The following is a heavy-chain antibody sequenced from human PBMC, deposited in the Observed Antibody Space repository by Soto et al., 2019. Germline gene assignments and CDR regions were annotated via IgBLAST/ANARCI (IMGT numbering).Heavy chain of an antibody. J-gene: IGHJ4*02. CDR1: GFTFRTYA. CDR3: AKGLNDCWSSYSEH. Sequence: EVQLLASGGGLVQSGGSLRLSCAASGFTFRTYAMSWVRQAPGKGLEWVSATSGSGGSTYYADSVKGRFTISRDNSKNTLYLQMNSLRAEDTAVYYCAKGLNDCWSSYSEHWGQGTLVTVSS. D-gene: IGHD3-3*01. CDR2: TSGSGGST. V-gene: IGHV3-23*01.